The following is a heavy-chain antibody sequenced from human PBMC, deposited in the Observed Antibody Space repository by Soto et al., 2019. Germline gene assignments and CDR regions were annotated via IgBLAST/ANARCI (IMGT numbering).Heavy chain of an antibody. Sequence: GGSLRLSCAASGFIFSNQAMCWVRQGPGKGLEWVSCISDRGDETFFLDSVKGRFAISRDNSENMLFLQMSSLRAEDTAIYYCARRGTYRWSHFDFWGQGTQVTVSS. CDR2: ISDRGDET. J-gene: IGHJ4*02. D-gene: IGHD3-16*02. CDR1: GFIFSNQA. V-gene: IGHV3-23*01. CDR3: ARRGTYRWSHFDF.